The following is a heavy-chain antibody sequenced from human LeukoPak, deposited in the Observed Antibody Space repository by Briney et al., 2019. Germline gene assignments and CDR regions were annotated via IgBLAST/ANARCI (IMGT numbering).Heavy chain of an antibody. D-gene: IGHD1-26*01. CDR1: GFTFGSYS. J-gene: IGHJ4*02. V-gene: IGHV3-48*01. CDR3: ARLGGEPDY. Sequence: PGGSLRLSCAASGFTFGSYSMNWVRQAPGKGLEWVSYISSSSSTIYYADSVKGRFTISRDNAKNSLYLQMNSLRAEDTAVYYCARLGGEPDYWGQGTLVTVSS. CDR2: ISSSSSTI.